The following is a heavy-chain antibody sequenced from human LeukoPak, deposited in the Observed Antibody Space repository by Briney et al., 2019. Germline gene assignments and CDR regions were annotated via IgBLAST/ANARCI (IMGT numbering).Heavy chain of an antibody. D-gene: IGHD2-15*01. Sequence: SGTLSLTCSVSGDSITSYAWWSWVRQPPGKGLEWIGEIHLNGITNYNPSLKSRVTMSIDKSNNQFSLNLSSVTAADTAVYYCARMFGGYCSGGSCYKAFDIWGQGTMVTVSS. CDR1: GDSITSYAW. J-gene: IGHJ3*02. CDR2: IHLNGIT. V-gene: IGHV4-4*02. CDR3: ARMFGGYCSGGSCYKAFDI.